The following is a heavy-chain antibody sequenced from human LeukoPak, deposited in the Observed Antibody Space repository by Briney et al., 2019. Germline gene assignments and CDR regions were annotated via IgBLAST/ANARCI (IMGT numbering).Heavy chain of an antibody. D-gene: IGHD3-16*01. V-gene: IGHV1-8*01. CDR1: GYTFTSYD. Sequence: GASVKVSCKASGYTFTSYDINWVRQATGQGLEWMGWMNPNSGNTGYAQKFQGRVTMTRNTSISTAYMELSSLRSEDTAVYYCARSPITFGGVKTPGYWGQGTLVTVSS. CDR3: ARSPITFGGVKTPGY. CDR2: MNPNSGNT. J-gene: IGHJ4*02.